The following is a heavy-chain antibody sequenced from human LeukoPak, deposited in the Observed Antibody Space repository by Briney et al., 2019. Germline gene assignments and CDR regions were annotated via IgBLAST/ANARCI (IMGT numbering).Heavy chain of an antibody. Sequence: GGSLRLSCAASGFTVSSNYMSWVRQAPGKGLEWVSVIYSGGSTYYADSVKGRFTISRDNSKNTLYLQMNSLRAEDTAVYYCARTIRGYCTNGVCCYFDYWGQGTLVTVSS. CDR2: IYSGGST. J-gene: IGHJ4*02. D-gene: IGHD2-8*01. CDR1: GFTVSSNY. CDR3: ARTIRGYCTNGVCCYFDY. V-gene: IGHV3-66*01.